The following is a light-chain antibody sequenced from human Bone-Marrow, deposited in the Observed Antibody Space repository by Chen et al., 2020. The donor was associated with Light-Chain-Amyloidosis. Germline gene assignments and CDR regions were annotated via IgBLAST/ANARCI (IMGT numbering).Light chain of an antibody. Sequence: DIQMTQSPSSLAASVGDRVTITCRASQSISSYLNWYQLKSGSAPKPLIYATSSLQSGVPPRFSGSGSGTDFTLTIGSLQPEDFATYYCQQSYSSPLTFGGGTKVEI. CDR2: ATS. J-gene: IGKJ4*01. CDR3: QQSYSSPLT. V-gene: IGKV1-39*01. CDR1: QSISSY.